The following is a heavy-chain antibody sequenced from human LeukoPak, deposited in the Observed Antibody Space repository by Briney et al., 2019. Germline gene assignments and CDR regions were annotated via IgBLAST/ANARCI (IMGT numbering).Heavy chain of an antibody. D-gene: IGHD3-16*01. Sequence: SVKVSCKASGRSFSSYAISWVRQAPGQGLEWMGGIIPIFGTANYAQKFQGRVMITADKSTSTAYMELSSLRSEDTAVYYCARRGGASPYEYDYWGQGTLVTVSS. CDR3: ARRGGASPYEYDY. J-gene: IGHJ4*02. V-gene: IGHV1-69*06. CDR1: GRSFSSYA. CDR2: IIPIFGTA.